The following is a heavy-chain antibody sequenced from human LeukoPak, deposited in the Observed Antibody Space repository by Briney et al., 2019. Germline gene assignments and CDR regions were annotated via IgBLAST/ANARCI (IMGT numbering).Heavy chain of an antibody. D-gene: IGHD2-2*01. J-gene: IGHJ1*01. CDR2: IYYSGST. CDR3: ARDAGTRSEGYFQH. Sequence: PSETLSLTCTVSGGSISSYYWSWIRQPPGKGLEWIGYIYYSGSTNYNPSLKSRVTISVDTSKNQFSLKLSSVTAADTAVYYCARDAGTRSEGYFQHWGQGTLVTVSS. CDR1: GGSISSYY. V-gene: IGHV4-59*01.